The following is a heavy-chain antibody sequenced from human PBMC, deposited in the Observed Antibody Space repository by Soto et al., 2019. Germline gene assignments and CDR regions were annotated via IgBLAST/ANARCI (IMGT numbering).Heavy chain of an antibody. CDR1: GGSISSYY. V-gene: IGHV4-59*01. D-gene: IGHD3-3*01. J-gene: IGHJ4*02. CDR2: IYYSGST. CDR3: AKEYFHYVFWSCETALRVPDDY. Sequence: SETLSLTCTVSGGSISSYYWSWIRQPPGKGLEWIGYIYYSGSTNYNPSLKSRVTISVDTSKNQFSLKLSSVTAADTAVYYCAKEYFHYVFWSCETALRVPDDYWGQGTLVTVSS.